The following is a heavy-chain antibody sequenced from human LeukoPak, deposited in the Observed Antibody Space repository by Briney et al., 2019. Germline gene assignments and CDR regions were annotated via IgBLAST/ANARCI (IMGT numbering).Heavy chain of an antibody. J-gene: IGHJ4*02. Sequence: KSGGSLRLSCAASGFTFSDYYVSWIRQAPGKGLEWVSYISSSGSTIYYADSVKGRFTISRDNAKNSLYLQMNSLRAEDTAVYYCARELVAVSDTVGDFWGQGTLVTVSS. D-gene: IGHD6-19*01. CDR1: GFTFSDYY. CDR2: ISSSGSTI. CDR3: ARELVAVSDTVGDF. V-gene: IGHV3-11*04.